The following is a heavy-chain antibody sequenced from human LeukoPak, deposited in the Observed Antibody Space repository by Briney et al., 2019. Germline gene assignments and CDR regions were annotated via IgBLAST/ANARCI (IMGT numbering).Heavy chain of an antibody. D-gene: IGHD6-13*01. Sequence: SETLSLTCAVSGYSISSGYYWGWIRQPPGKGLEWIGSIYHSGSTYYNPSLKSRVTISVDTSKNQFSLKLSSVTAADTAVYYCARQEIAAAGTYFQHWGQGTLVTGSS. J-gene: IGHJ1*01. CDR1: GYSISSGYY. V-gene: IGHV4-38-2*01. CDR2: IYHSGST. CDR3: ARQEIAAAGTYFQH.